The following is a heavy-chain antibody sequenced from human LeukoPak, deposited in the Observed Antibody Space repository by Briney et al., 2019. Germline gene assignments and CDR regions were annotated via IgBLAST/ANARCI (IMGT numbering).Heavy chain of an antibody. D-gene: IGHD6-6*01. CDR2: ISAYNGNT. CDR3: ARGPSSVATRQDY. V-gene: IGHV1-18*01. J-gene: IGHJ4*02. Sequence: ASVKVSCKASGYTFTSYDINWVRQATGQGLEWMGWISAYNGNTNYAQKVQGRVTMTTDTSTSTAYVELRSLRSDDTAVYYCARGPSSVATRQDYWGQGTLVTVSS. CDR1: GYTFTSYD.